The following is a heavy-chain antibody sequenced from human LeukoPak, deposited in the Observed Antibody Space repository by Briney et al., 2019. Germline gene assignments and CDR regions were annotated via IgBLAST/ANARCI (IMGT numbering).Heavy chain of an antibody. CDR1: GYTFTSYG. Sequence: ASVKVSCKASGYTFTSYGISWVRQAPGQGLEWMGWISAYNGNTNYAQKLQGRVTMTTDTSTSTAYMELRSLRSDDTAVYYCAIKPVVVAAATDDAFDIWGQGTMVTVSS. J-gene: IGHJ3*02. V-gene: IGHV1-18*04. D-gene: IGHD2-15*01. CDR3: AIKPVVVAAATDDAFDI. CDR2: ISAYNGNT.